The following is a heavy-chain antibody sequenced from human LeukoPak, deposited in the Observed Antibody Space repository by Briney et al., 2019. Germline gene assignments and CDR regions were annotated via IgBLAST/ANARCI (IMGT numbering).Heavy chain of an antibody. CDR3: ARGGDYVSDY. CDR1: GGTFTSYA. D-gene: IGHD4-17*01. V-gene: IGHV1-8*02. Sequence: ASVKVSCKASGGTFTSYAINWVRQATGQGLEWMGWMNPNSGNTGYAQKFQGRVTMTRNTSITTAYMELSSLRSEDTPVYYCARGGDYVSDYWGQGTLVTVSS. CDR2: MNPNSGNT. J-gene: IGHJ4*02.